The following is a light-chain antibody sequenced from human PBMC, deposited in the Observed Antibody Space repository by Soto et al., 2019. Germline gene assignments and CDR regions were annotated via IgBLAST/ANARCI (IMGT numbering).Light chain of an antibody. J-gene: IGLJ2*01. CDR2: EGS. Sequence: QSVLTQPASVSGSPGQSITISCTGTSSDVGSYNLVSWYQQHPGKAPKLMIYEGSKRPSGVSNRFSGSKSGNTASLTISGLQAEDEADYYCFPYSGSSTYVVFGGGTKLTVL. CDR1: SSDVGSYNL. V-gene: IGLV2-23*01. CDR3: FPYSGSSTYVV.